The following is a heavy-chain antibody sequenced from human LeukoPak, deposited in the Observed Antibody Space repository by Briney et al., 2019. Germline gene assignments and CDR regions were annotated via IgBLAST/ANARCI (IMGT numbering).Heavy chain of an antibody. J-gene: IGHJ4*02. CDR3: ASEGMWIQLWLRGVAMVY. D-gene: IGHD5-18*01. Sequence: SETLSLTCTVSGGSISSGSYYWSWIRQPAGKGLEWIGRIYTSGSTNYNPSLKSRVTISLDTSKNQFSLKLSSVTAADTAVYYCASEGMWIQLWLRGVAMVYWGQGTLVTVSS. CDR2: IYTSGST. V-gene: IGHV4-61*02. CDR1: GGSISSGSYY.